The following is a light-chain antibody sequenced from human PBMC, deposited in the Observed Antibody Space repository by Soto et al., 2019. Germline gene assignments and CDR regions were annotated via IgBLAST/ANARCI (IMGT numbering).Light chain of an antibody. CDR1: QIFDLNY. V-gene: IGKV3-20*01. CDR3: QQYVGSLYI. CDR2: GAS. J-gene: IGKJ2*01. Sequence: IVLTQSPGTLSLSPGERATLSFRTSQIFDLNYLAWYQQRPGQAPRLLIYGASSRATGIPDRFSGSGSGTDFTLTISRLEPEDFAVYYCQQYVGSLYIFGQGTKLEIK.